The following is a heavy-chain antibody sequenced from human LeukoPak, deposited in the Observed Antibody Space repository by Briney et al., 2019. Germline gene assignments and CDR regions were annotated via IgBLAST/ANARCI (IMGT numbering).Heavy chain of an antibody. D-gene: IGHD3-10*01. Sequence: ASVTVSCKASGYTFTSYGISWVRQAPGQGLEWMGWISAYNGNTNYAQKLQGRVTMTTDTSTSTAYMELRSLRSDDTAVYYCARDTLGESLWDYWGQGTLVTVSS. CDR2: ISAYNGNT. V-gene: IGHV1-18*01. CDR3: ARDTLGESLWDY. CDR1: GYTFTSYG. J-gene: IGHJ4*02.